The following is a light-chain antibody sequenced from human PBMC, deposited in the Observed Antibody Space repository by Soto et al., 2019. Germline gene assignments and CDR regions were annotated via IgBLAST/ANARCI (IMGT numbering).Light chain of an antibody. CDR2: DAS. V-gene: IGKV3-15*01. J-gene: IGKJ3*01. CDR1: QSVSSN. Sequence: ETVMTQSPATLSVSPGERATLSCRASQSVSSNLAWYQQKPGQAPRLLIYDASTRATGIPARFSGSGSGTEVTLPISSLQSEDFAVYYCQQYNPCPLTVGPGTRVDI. CDR3: QQYNPCPLT.